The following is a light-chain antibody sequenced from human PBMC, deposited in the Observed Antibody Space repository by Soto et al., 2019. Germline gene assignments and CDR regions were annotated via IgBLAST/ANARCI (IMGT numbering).Light chain of an antibody. CDR1: SNEVGAFNR. CDR3: TSSTPTFTYV. CDR2: DVN. J-gene: IGLJ1*01. Sequence: QSALTQPASVFGSPGQSITFSFTGTSNEVGAFNRVFWYQKHPGKAPRLIVFDVNSRPSGISDRFSGSTSCNTASLTISVFQAEDDADYYCTSSTPTFTYVFGPGTKVTVL. V-gene: IGLV2-14*03.